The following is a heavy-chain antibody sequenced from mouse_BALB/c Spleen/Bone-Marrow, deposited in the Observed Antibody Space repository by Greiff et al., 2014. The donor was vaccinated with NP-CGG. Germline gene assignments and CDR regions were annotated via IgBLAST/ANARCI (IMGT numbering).Heavy chain of an antibody. D-gene: IGHD1-1*01. CDR1: GYSFTGYF. V-gene: IGHV1-20*02. Sequence: EVQLQQSGPELVKPGASVKISCKASGYSFTGYFTNWVIQSHGKSLEWIGRINPYNGDSFYNQKFKGKATLTVDKSSSTAHMELRSLASEDSAVHYCARVTTDWYFDVWGAGTTVTVSS. J-gene: IGHJ1*01. CDR3: ARVTTDWYFDV. CDR2: INPYNGDS.